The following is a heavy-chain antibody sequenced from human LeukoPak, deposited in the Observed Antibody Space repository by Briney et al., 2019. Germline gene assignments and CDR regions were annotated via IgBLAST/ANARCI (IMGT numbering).Heavy chain of an antibody. D-gene: IGHD4-23*01. CDR3: ARTEGTVAYDS. CDR1: GFTFSNYW. J-gene: IGHJ5*01. CDR2: INSDGSGT. Sequence: GGSPRLSCAASGFTFSNYWMHWVRQAPGKGLVWVSRINSDGSGTTYADSVRGRFTISRDNAKNTPYLQVNSLRAEDTAVYYCARTEGTVAYDSWGQGTLVTVSS. V-gene: IGHV3-74*01.